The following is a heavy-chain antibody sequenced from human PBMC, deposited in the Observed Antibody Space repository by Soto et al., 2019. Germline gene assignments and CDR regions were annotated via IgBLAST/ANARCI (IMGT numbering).Heavy chain of an antibody. D-gene: IGHD3-10*01. Sequence: GGSLRLSCAASGFTFSDHYMDWVRQAPGKGLEWVGRTRNKAKSYTSEYAAAVEGIFTISRDDSKNSLYLQMNSLKTEDTAVYYCARAGVALDGAGYYYYYMDVWGKGTTVTVSS. CDR2: TRNKAKSYTS. V-gene: IGHV3-72*01. J-gene: IGHJ6*03. CDR3: ARAGVALDGAGYYYYYMDV. CDR1: GFTFSDHY.